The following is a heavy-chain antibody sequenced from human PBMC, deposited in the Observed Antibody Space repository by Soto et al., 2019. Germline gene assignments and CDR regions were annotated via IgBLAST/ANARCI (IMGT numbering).Heavy chain of an antibody. V-gene: IGHV3-21*01. CDR2: ISSSGTYI. D-gene: IGHD2-2*01. CDR3: ARDPSDCSITICWGHYSLLF. Sequence: GGSLRLSCAASRFTFSTYSMNWVRQAPGKGLEWVSSISSSGTYIHYADSLKGRFTISRDNAKNSLYLQMISLRAEDTAVYYCARDPSDCSITICWGHYSLLFSGQATMLT. J-gene: IGHJ3*01. CDR1: RFTFSTYS.